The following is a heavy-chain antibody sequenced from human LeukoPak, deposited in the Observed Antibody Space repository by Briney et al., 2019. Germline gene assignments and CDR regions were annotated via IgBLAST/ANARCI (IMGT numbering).Heavy chain of an antibody. V-gene: IGHV3-33*01. CDR1: GFTFSSYG. Sequence: GTSPRLSCAASGFTFSSYGMHWVRQAPGKGLEWVAVVWFDGSNYYYADSVKGRFTVSRDNSRNTLYLQMNSLRAEDTAAYHCARVGDSSGYGAFDIWGQGTMVTVSS. D-gene: IGHD3-22*01. CDR2: VWFDGSNY. J-gene: IGHJ3*02. CDR3: ARVGDSSGYGAFDI.